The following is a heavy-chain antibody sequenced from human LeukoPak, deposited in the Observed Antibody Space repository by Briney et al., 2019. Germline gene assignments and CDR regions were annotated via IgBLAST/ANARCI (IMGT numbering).Heavy chain of an antibody. CDR3: ARGWIRGLSTTAY. Sequence: ASVKVSCKASGYTFTGYYMHWVRQAPGQGLEWMGWINPNSGDTNYAQKFQGRVTMTRDTSISTAYMELSRLRSDDTAVYYCARGWIRGLSTTAYWGQGNLVTVSS. CDR1: GYTFTGYY. J-gene: IGHJ4*02. D-gene: IGHD3-10*01. CDR2: INPNSGDT. V-gene: IGHV1-2*02.